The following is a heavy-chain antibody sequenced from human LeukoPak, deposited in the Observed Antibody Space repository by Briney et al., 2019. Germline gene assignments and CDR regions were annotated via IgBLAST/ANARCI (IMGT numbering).Heavy chain of an antibody. CDR2: LNSDGTNT. D-gene: IGHD3-16*01. Sequence: GGSLRLSCAASGFTFSSYAMSWVRQAPGKGLVWVSRLNSDGTNTYHADSVKGRFTISRDDAKNSLYLQMNSLRAEDTAVYYCARLWGIEAFDIWGQGTMVTVSS. CDR1: GFTFSSYA. J-gene: IGHJ3*02. CDR3: ARLWGIEAFDI. V-gene: IGHV3-21*04.